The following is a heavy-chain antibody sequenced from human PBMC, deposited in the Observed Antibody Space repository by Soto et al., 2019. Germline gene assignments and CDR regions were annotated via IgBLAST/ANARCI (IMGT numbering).Heavy chain of an antibody. CDR1: GYTFTSYA. D-gene: IGHD3-10*01. Sequence: ASVKVSCKASGYTFTSYAMHWVRQAPGQGLEWIGWINAGNGNTKYSQKFQGRVTITRDTSASTAYMELRSLRSDDTAVYYCARGVGSGTYYNQYNWFDPWGQGTLVTVSS. CDR2: INAGNGNT. V-gene: IGHV1-3*01. CDR3: ARGVGSGTYYNQYNWFDP. J-gene: IGHJ5*02.